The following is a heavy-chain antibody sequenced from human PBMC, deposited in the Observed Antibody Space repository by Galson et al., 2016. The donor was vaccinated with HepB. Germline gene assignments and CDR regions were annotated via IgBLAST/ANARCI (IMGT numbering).Heavy chain of an antibody. Sequence: SLRLSCAASGFTVSSNYMTWVRQAPGKGLEWVSVIHSAGSTYYADSVKGRFTISRDNSKNILYLQMNSLRAEDTAVYYCARSRSWPQLHWFDPWGQGTLVTVSS. J-gene: IGHJ5*02. CDR2: IHSAGST. CDR1: GFTVSSNY. D-gene: IGHD6-13*01. CDR3: ARSRSWPQLHWFDP. V-gene: IGHV3-53*01.